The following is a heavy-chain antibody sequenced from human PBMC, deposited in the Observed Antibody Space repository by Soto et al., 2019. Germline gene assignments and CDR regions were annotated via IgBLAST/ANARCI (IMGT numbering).Heavy chain of an antibody. CDR2: IWYDGSNK. CDR1: GFTFSSYG. Sequence: QVQLVESGGGVVQPGRSLRLSCAASGFTFSSYGMHWVRQAPGKGLEWVAVIWYDGSNKYYADSVKGRFTISRDNSKNTLYLQMNSLRAEDTAVYYCARERTRTTIIHYYGMDVWGQGTTVTVSS. D-gene: IGHD1-7*01. CDR3: ARERTRTTIIHYYGMDV. J-gene: IGHJ6*02. V-gene: IGHV3-33*01.